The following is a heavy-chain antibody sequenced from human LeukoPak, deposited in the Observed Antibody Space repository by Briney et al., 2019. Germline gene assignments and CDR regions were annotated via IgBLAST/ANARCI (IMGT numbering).Heavy chain of an antibody. CDR2: TSDSGGRT. CDR3: ANGGVVIGVILVGFPKEPYSFDS. CDR1: GITLSNYG. V-gene: IGHV3-23*01. D-gene: IGHD1-26*01. J-gene: IGHJ4*02. Sequence: GGSLRLSCAVSGITLSNYGMSWVRQAPGKGLEWVAGTSDSGGRTNYADSVKGRFTISRDNPKNTLYLQMNSLRAEDTAVYFCANGGVVIGVILVGFPKEPYSFDSWGREPWSPSPQ.